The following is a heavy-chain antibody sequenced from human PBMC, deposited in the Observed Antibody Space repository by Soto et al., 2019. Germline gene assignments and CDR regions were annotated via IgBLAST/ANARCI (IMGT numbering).Heavy chain of an antibody. CDR3: AGGFSSSWYGGYFDY. V-gene: IGHV3-53*04. D-gene: IGHD6-13*01. CDR1: GFTVSSNY. CDR2: IYSGGST. Sequence: EVQLVESGGGLVQPGGSLRLSCAASGFTVSSNYMSWVRQAPGKGLEWVSVIYSGGSTYYADSVKGRFTITRHNSKNTLYLQMNSLRAEDTAVYYCAGGFSSSWYGGYFDYWGQGTLVTVSS. J-gene: IGHJ4*02.